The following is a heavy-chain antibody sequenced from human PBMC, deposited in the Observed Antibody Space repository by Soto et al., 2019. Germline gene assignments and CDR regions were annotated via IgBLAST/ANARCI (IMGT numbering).Heavy chain of an antibody. V-gene: IGHV3-23*01. J-gene: IGHJ4*02. Sequence: EVHLLESGGGLVQPGGSLRLACAASGFPFSDYGVSWVRQTPGKGLQWVSLITAGNGDTYYADSVKGRFTISRDNSKNTLYLQMNNLRVEDSAIYYCVKALYIWGVTGDYWGQGARVTVAS. CDR2: ITAGNGDT. CDR3: VKALYIWGVTGDY. CDR1: GFPFSDYG. D-gene: IGHD3-16*01.